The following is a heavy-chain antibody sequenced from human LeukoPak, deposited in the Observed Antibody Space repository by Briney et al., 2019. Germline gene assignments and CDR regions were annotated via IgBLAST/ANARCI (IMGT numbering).Heavy chain of an antibody. Sequence: ASVKVSCKASGGTFSSYAISWVRQAPGQGLEWMGRIIPILGIANYAQKFQGRVTITADKSTSTAYMELSSLRSEDTAVYYCARGPPLYDSSGYYWGYFDYWGQGTLVTVSS. V-gene: IGHV1-69*04. CDR1: GGTFSSYA. D-gene: IGHD3-22*01. CDR2: IIPILGIA. J-gene: IGHJ4*02. CDR3: ARGPPLYDSSGYYWGYFDY.